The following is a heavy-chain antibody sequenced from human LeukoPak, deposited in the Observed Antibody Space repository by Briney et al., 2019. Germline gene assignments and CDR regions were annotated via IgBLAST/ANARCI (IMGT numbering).Heavy chain of an antibody. CDR3: ARDRSLYGGADAFDI. CDR1: GGSISSGGYY. Sequence: SETLSLTCTVSGGSISSGGYYWSWIRQHPGKGLEWIGYIYYSGSTYYNPSLKSRVTISVDTSKNQFSLKLSSVTAADTAVYCCARDRSLYGGADAFDIWGQGTMVTVSS. D-gene: IGHD4-23*01. J-gene: IGHJ3*02. CDR2: IYYSGST. V-gene: IGHV4-31*03.